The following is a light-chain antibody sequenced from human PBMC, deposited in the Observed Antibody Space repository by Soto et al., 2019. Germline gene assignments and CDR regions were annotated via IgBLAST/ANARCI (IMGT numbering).Light chain of an antibody. Sequence: EIVLTQSPATLSLPPWEEAALSRRASQSVSSNLAWYQQKPGQAPRLLSYGASTRATGIPARFSGSWSGTEFTLTIGSLQSEDFAVYYCQQYNNWPPITFGQGTRLEIK. CDR2: GAS. CDR3: QQYNNWPPIT. CDR1: QSVSSN. J-gene: IGKJ5*01. V-gene: IGKV3-15*01.